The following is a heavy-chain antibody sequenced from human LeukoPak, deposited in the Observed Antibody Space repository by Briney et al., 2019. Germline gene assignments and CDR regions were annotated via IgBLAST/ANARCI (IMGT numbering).Heavy chain of an antibody. Sequence: GGSLRLSCAASGFAVSSSYMTWVRQAPGKGLEWVSVVYSGGSTEYADSVKGRFTISRDNSKNTLYLQMNSLRAEDTAVYYCARTSSAVNTKGLDSWGQGTLVTVSS. CDR1: GFAVSSSY. V-gene: IGHV3-53*01. D-gene: IGHD6-13*01. CDR2: VYSGGST. CDR3: ARTSSAVNTKGLDS. J-gene: IGHJ4*02.